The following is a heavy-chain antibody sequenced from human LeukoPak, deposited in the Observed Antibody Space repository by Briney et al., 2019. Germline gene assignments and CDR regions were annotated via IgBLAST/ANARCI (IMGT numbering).Heavy chain of an antibody. Sequence: GGSLRLSCAASGFTFSSYAMHWVRQAPGKGLEWVAVISYDGSNKYYADSVKGRFTISRDNSKNTLYLQMNSLRAEDTAVYYCARVGKYNWNDPTLSWIDPWGQGTLVTVSS. CDR3: ARVGKYNWNDPTLSWIDP. J-gene: IGHJ5*02. D-gene: IGHD1-20*01. CDR2: ISYDGSNK. CDR1: GFTFSSYA. V-gene: IGHV3-30-3*01.